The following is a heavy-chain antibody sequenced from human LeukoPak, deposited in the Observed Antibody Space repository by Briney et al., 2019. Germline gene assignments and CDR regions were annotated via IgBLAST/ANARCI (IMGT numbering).Heavy chain of an antibody. CDR3: ARDSRPVPPRGGMDV. Sequence: ASVKVSCKASGYTFTGYYMHWVRQAPGQGLEWMGIINPSGGSTSYAQKFQGRVTMTRDTSTSTVYMELSSLRSEDTAVYYCARDSRPVPPRGGMDVWGQGTTVTVSS. J-gene: IGHJ6*02. CDR2: INPSGGST. CDR1: GYTFTGYY. V-gene: IGHV1-46*01. D-gene: IGHD2-2*01.